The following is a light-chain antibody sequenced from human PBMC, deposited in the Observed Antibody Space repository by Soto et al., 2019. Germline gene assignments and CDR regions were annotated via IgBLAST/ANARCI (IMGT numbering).Light chain of an antibody. CDR2: GAS. CDR3: QHSNNWPYT. J-gene: IGKJ2*01. Sequence: EIVMTQSPATLSVSPGERATLSCRASQSVSDNLAWYQQKPGQAPRLLIYGASTRATGIPARFSGSGSGTEFTLTISSLQSEDLAVYYCQHSNNWPYTFGQGTKLDIK. V-gene: IGKV3-15*01. CDR1: QSVSDN.